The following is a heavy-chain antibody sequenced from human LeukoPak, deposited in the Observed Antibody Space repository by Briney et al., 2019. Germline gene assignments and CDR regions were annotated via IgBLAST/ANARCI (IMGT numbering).Heavy chain of an antibody. Sequence: PGRSLRLSCAASGFTFSSYGMHWVRHAPGKGLEWVAVIWYDGSNKYYADSVKGRFTISRDNSKNTLYLQMNSLRAEDTAVYYCARAAGSSGYFGYWGQGTLVTVSS. D-gene: IGHD3-22*01. V-gene: IGHV3-33*01. CDR2: IWYDGSNK. CDR1: GFTFSSYG. CDR3: ARAAGSSGYFGY. J-gene: IGHJ4*02.